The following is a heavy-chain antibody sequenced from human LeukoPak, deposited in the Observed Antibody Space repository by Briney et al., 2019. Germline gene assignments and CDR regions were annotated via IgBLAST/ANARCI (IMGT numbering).Heavy chain of an antibody. CDR1: GGTFSSYA. CDR3: ARDVRAAAAENNWFDP. Sequence: EASVKVSCKASGGTFSSYAISWVRQAPGQGLEWMGGIIPIFGTANYAQKFQGRVTITTDESTSTAYMELSSLRSEDTAVYYCARDVRAAAAENNWFDPWGQGTLVTVSS. D-gene: IGHD6-13*01. V-gene: IGHV1-69*05. J-gene: IGHJ5*02. CDR2: IIPIFGTA.